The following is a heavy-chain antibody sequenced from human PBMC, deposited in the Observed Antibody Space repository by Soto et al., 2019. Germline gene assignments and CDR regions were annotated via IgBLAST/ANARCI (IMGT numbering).Heavy chain of an antibody. J-gene: IGHJ4*02. D-gene: IGHD2-15*01. V-gene: IGHV1-3*01. CDR1: GYTFTTYG. Sequence: QVQLVQSGAEVKKPGASVKVSCKASGYTFTTYGIHWVRQAPGQRLEWMGWINVGSGDTEYSQKFQGRVTITRDTSASTAYMELSSLRSEDTTVYYCARGIGQPSYFDYWGQGTLVTVSS. CDR2: INVGSGDT. CDR3: ARGIGQPSYFDY.